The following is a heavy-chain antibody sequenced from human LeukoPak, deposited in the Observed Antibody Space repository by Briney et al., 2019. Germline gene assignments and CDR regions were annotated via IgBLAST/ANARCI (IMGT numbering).Heavy chain of an antibody. CDR1: GFTFSSYA. D-gene: IGHD2-21*02. CDR3: ARETTYCGGDCYSPGFYYYYGMDV. J-gene: IGHJ6*02. CDR2: ISGSGGST. V-gene: IGHV3-23*01. Sequence: GSLRLSCAASGFTFSSYAMSWVRQAPGKGLEWVSAISGSGGSTYYADSVKGRFTISRDNSKNTLYLQMNSLRAEDTAVYYCARETTYCGGDCYSPGFYYYYGMDVWGQGTTVTVSS.